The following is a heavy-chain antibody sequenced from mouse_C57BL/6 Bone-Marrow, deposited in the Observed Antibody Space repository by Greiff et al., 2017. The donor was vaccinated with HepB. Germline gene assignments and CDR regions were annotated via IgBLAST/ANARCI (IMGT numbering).Heavy chain of an antibody. Sequence: VQLQQPGAELVMPGASVKLSCKASGYTFTSYWMHWVQQRPGQGLEWIGEIDPSDSYTNYNQKFRGKSTLTVDKSSSTAYMQLSSLTSEDSAVYYCAREFPYYYGSSYDYAMDYWGQGTSVTVSS. CDR2: IDPSDSYT. CDR1: GYTFTSYW. CDR3: AREFPYYYGSSYDYAMDY. J-gene: IGHJ4*01. V-gene: IGHV1-69*01. D-gene: IGHD1-1*01.